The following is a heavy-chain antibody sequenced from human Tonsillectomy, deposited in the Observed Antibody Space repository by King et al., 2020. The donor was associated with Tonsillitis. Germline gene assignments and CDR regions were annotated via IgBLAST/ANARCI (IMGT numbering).Heavy chain of an antibody. J-gene: IGHJ6*02. Sequence: VQLVESGGGVVQPGRSLRLSCAASGLSLSSYGMHWLRQAPGKGLEGVAVIWYDGSDKYYADSVKGRFTISRDNSKTTLYLQMTSRRDEDTAVYYYARAPPASPRSYYYYGMDVWGQGTTVTVPS. CDR2: IWYDGSDK. CDR3: ARAPPASPRSYYYYGMDV. D-gene: IGHD2-2*01. CDR1: GLSLSSYG. V-gene: IGHV3-33*01.